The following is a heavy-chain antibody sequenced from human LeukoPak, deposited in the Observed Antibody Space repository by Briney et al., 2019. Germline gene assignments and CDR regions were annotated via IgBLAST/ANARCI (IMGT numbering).Heavy chain of an antibody. CDR2: MYYSRNS. J-gene: IGHJ3*02. Sequence: PSQTLSLTCTVSGGSISGGAYYWSWIRQHPGKGLEWIGYMYYSRNSYYNPSLKSRVTISVDTSKNQFSLKLSSVTAADTAVYYCAREGNVYYDSYAFDIWGQGTMVTVSS. CDR3: AREGNVYYDSYAFDI. V-gene: IGHV4-31*03. CDR1: GGSISGGAYY. D-gene: IGHD3-22*01.